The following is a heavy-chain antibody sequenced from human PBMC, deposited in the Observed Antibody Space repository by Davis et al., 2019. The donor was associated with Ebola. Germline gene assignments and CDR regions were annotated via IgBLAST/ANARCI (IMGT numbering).Heavy chain of an antibody. D-gene: IGHD5-18*01. CDR3: ARSLGDSYADYYFDY. CDR1: GGSISSYY. Sequence: SETLSLTCTVSGGSISSYYWSWIRQPPGKGLEWIGYIYYSGSTNYNPSLKSRVTISVDTSKNQFSLKLSSVTAADTAVYYCARSLGDSYADYYFDYWGQGTLVTVSS. V-gene: IGHV4-59*01. CDR2: IYYSGST. J-gene: IGHJ4*02.